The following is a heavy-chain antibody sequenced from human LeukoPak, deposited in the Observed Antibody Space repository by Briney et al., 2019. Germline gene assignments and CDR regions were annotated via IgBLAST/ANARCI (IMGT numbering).Heavy chain of an antibody. D-gene: IGHD3-22*01. CDR1: GFTVSSNY. J-gene: IGHJ4*02. CDR3: ARVYYDSRGYPCDF. V-gene: IGHV3-53*01. CDR2: IYSGGST. Sequence: PGGSLRLSCAASGFTVSSNYMNWVRQAPGKGLEWVSVIYSGGSTYYSDSVKGRFTISRDNSKNTLYLQMNSLRAEDTAVYYCARVYYDSRGYPCDFWGQGTLATVSS.